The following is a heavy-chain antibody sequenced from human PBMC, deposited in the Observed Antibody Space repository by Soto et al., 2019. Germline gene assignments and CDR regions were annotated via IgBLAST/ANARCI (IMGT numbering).Heavy chain of an antibody. CDR1: GGSTSSDDYY. J-gene: IGHJ4*02. CDR3: ARGNYGDWNFDY. D-gene: IGHD4-17*01. CDR2: IYYSGST. V-gene: IGHV4-31*03. Sequence: PSETLSLTCTVSGGSTSSDDYYWSWIRQHPGKGLEWIGYIYYSGSTYYNPSLRGRVTLSLDTSKNPFSLKVNSVTAADTAVYYCARGNYGDWNFDYWGQGTLVTVSS.